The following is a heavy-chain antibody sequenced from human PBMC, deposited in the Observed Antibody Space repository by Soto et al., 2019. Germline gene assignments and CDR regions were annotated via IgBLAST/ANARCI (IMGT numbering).Heavy chain of an antibody. Sequence: EVQLVETGGGLVQPGGSLRLSCAASGFTVSSNYMNWVRQAPGKGLEWVSVIYSGGNTDYTDSVRGRFTISRDNSKNTLYLEMNNLRGEDTAVYYCARGYSRGLNFDYWGQGTLVTVST. D-gene: IGHD6-19*01. CDR3: ARGYSRGLNFDY. CDR1: GFTVSSNY. CDR2: IYSGGNT. V-gene: IGHV3-53*02. J-gene: IGHJ4*02.